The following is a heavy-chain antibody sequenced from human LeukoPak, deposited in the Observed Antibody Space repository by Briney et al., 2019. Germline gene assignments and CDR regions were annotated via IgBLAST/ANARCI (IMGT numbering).Heavy chain of an antibody. CDR2: IRYDGSNK. V-gene: IGHV3-30*02. CDR1: GFTFSSYG. Sequence: PGGSLRLSCAASGFTFSSYGMHWVRQAPGKGLEWVAFIRYDGSNKYYADSVKGRFTISRDNSKNTLYLQMNSLRAEDTAVYYCARTVTTVTTNDAFDIWGQGTMVTVSS. J-gene: IGHJ3*02. CDR3: ARTVTTVTTNDAFDI. D-gene: IGHD4-17*01.